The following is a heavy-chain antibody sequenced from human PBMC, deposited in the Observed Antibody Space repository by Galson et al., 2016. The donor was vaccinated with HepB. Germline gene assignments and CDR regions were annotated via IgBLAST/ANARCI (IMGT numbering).Heavy chain of an antibody. J-gene: IGHJ6*02. CDR3: ARGQHTAMDV. Sequence: CAISGDSVSRTGPAWNWLRQSPSRGLEWLGRAYQMSSWTNDYSESVKSRITISPDTSKNQFSLQLNSVTPEDTAVYYCARGQHTAMDVWGQGTTVTVSS. CDR2: AYQMSSWTN. CDR1: GDSVSRTGPA. V-gene: IGHV6-1*01. D-gene: IGHD6-13*01.